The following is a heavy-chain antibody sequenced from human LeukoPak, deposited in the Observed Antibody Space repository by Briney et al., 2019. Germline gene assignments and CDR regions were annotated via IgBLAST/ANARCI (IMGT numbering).Heavy chain of an antibody. J-gene: IGHJ4*02. D-gene: IGHD6-13*01. Sequence: SETLSLTCTVSGGSISSSSYYWGWIRQPPGKGLEWIGSIYYSGSTYYNPSLKSRVTISVDTSKNQFSLKLSSVTAAGTAVYYCARGIGYSSSWYDYWGQGTLVTVSS. CDR1: GGSISSSSYY. CDR2: IYYSGST. V-gene: IGHV4-39*01. CDR3: ARGIGYSSSWYDY.